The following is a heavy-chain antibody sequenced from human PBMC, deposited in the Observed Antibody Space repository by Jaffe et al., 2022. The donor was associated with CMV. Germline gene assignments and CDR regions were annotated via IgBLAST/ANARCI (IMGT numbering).Heavy chain of an antibody. Sequence: QVQLVQSGAEVKKPGASVKVSCKASGYTFTSYAMHWVRQAPGQRLEWMGWINAGNGNTKYSQKFQGRVTITRDTSASTAYMELSSLRSEDTAVYYCARDIVVVTAISGGRYFDYWGQGTLVTVSS. J-gene: IGHJ4*02. CDR2: INAGNGNT. D-gene: IGHD2-21*02. V-gene: IGHV1-3*01. CDR1: GYTFTSYA. CDR3: ARDIVVVTAISGGRYFDY.